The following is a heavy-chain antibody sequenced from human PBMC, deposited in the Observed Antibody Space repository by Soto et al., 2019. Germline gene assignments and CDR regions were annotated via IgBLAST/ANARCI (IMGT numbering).Heavy chain of an antibody. CDR1: GGSFSGYY. CDR3: ASGLKVRGAYSYYYYYMDV. CDR2: INHSGST. Sequence: SETLSLTCAVYGGSFSGYYWSWIRQPPGKGLEWIGEINHSGSTNYNPSLKSRVTISVDTSKNQFSLKLSSVTAADTAVYYCASGLKVRGAYSYYYYYMDVWGKGTTVTVSS. J-gene: IGHJ6*03. V-gene: IGHV4-34*01. D-gene: IGHD3-10*01.